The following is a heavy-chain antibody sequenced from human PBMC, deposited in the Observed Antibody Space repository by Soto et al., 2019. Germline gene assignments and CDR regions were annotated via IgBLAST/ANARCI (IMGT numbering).Heavy chain of an antibody. CDR3: TSTYGDYSALY. CDR1: GFTFNNYA. D-gene: IGHD4-17*01. Sequence: EVQLVESGGGLVQPGRSLRLSCAASGFTFNNYAMHWVRQAPGKGLEWVSGISWNSGNTDYADSVKGRFTISRDNAKKCLYLPMNSLRAEDTAFYYCTSTYGDYSALYWGQGALVTVSS. CDR2: ISWNSGNT. J-gene: IGHJ4*02. V-gene: IGHV3-9*01.